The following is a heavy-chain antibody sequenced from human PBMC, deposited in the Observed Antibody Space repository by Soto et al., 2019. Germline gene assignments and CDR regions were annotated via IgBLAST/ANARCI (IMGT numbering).Heavy chain of an antibody. J-gene: IGHJ5*02. CDR3: AHIPNYYQYNWFDP. CDR1: GFSLSTSGVG. Sequence: SGPTLVNPTQTLTLTCTFSGFSLSTSGVGVGWIRQPPGKALECLALIYWDDDKRYSPSLKSRLTITKDTSKNQVVLTMTNMDPLDTATYFCAHIPNYYQYNWFDPWGQGTLVTVSS. D-gene: IGHD3-10*01. CDR2: IYWDDDK. V-gene: IGHV2-5*02.